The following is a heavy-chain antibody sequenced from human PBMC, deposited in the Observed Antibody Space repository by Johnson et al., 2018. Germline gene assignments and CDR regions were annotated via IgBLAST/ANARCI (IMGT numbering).Heavy chain of an antibody. Sequence: QVQLVQSGAEVKKPGSSVKVSCKASGGTLSSYAASWVRQAPGQGLEWMGGIIPIFGTTTYAQKFQGRVTITADESTSTGYMELSSLRSEDTAVYYCAGVSDIWTPAAVYGMDVWGQGTTVTVSS. D-gene: IGHD3-9*01. CDR1: GGTLSSYA. CDR3: AGVSDIWTPAAVYGMDV. V-gene: IGHV1-69*12. CDR2: IIPIFGTT. J-gene: IGHJ6*02.